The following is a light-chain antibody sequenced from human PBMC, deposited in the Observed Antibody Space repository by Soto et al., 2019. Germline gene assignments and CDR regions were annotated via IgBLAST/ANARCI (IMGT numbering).Light chain of an antibody. V-gene: IGKV1-39*01. J-gene: IGKJ1*01. Sequence: DIQMTQSPSSLSASVGDRVTITCRASQNIGVYLNWYQKKPGKAPKLLIHAASSLHSGVPSTFSGSGSGTDFALTISSLQHEDFATSYCHQTAGNPWTFAPGTKADIK. CDR2: AAS. CDR1: QNIGVY. CDR3: HQTAGNPWT.